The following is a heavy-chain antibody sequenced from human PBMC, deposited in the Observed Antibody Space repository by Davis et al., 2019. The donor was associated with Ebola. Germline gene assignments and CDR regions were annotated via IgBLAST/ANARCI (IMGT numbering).Heavy chain of an antibody. Sequence: SETLSLTCAVYGGSFSGYYWSWIRQPPGKGLEWIGEINHSGSTNYNPSPKSRVTISVDTSKNQFSLKLSSVTAADTAVYYCARGVRLLGEPDYWGQGTLVTVSS. CDR1: GGSFSGYY. CDR3: ARGVRLLGEPDY. D-gene: IGHD3-16*01. J-gene: IGHJ4*02. V-gene: IGHV4-34*01. CDR2: INHSGST.